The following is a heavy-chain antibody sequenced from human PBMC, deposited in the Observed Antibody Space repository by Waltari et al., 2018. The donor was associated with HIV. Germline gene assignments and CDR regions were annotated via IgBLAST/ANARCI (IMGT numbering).Heavy chain of an antibody. Sequence: QVQLIQSGAEMKKPGASMKVSCKASEYTFTTYHIHWVRQAPGEGLEWMRGINPDNGDTKYAQKCQGWVSMTRDTSINTAYMNLTRLRSEDSAVYYCARALSTTWHNLDYWGQGTLVTVSS. D-gene: IGHD2-2*01. CDR2: INPDNGDT. CDR1: EYTFTTYH. V-gene: IGHV1-2*04. J-gene: IGHJ4*02. CDR3: ARALSTTWHNLDY.